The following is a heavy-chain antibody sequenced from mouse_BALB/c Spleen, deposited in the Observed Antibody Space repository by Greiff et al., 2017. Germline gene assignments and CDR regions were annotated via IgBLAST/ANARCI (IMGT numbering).Heavy chain of an antibody. Sequence: QVQLQQPGAELVKPGTSVKLSCKASGYTFTSYWINWVQLRPGQGLEWIGEIYPGSGSTNYNEKFKSKATLTVDTSSSTAYMQLSSLASEDSALYYCAREGDYYGGSYSDYWGQGTTLTVSS. CDR2: IYPGSGST. D-gene: IGHD1-1*01. CDR1: GYTFTSYW. J-gene: IGHJ2*01. V-gene: IGHV1-55*01. CDR3: AREGDYYGGSYSDY.